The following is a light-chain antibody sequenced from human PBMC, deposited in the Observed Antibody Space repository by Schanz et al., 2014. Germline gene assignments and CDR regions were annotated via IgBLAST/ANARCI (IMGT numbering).Light chain of an antibody. J-gene: IGLJ1*01. CDR1: SSDVGSYNF. CDR2: DVT. V-gene: IGLV2-14*03. CDR3: FSYTRLTTPDV. Sequence: QSALTQPASVSGSPGQSITISCTGTSSDVGSYNFVSWYQQHPGKAPKLMIYDVTNRPSGVSSRFSGSKSGHTASLTISGLQAEDEGHYYCFSYTRLTTPDVFGSGTKVTV.